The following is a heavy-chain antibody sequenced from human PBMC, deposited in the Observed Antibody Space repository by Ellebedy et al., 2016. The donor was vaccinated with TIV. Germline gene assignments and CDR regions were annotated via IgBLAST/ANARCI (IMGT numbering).Heavy chain of an antibody. Sequence: AASVKVSCKASGYTFTSYYIHWVRQAPGQGLEWMGIINPDIGSTTYAQKLQGRVTMTRDTSTSTVYMELSSLRSEDTAVYFCARDEYVLGSSSRGALDVWGRGTVVTVSS. D-gene: IGHD2-2*01. V-gene: IGHV1-46*04. CDR1: GYTFTSYY. CDR3: ARDEYVLGSSSRGALDV. CDR2: INPDIGST. J-gene: IGHJ3*01.